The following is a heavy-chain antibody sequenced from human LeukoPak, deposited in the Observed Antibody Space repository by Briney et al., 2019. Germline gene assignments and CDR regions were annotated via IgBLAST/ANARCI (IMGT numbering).Heavy chain of an antibody. V-gene: IGHV3-30*04. CDR3: ARDGSIAVKNWFDP. CDR2: ISYDGSNK. Sequence: PGGSLRLSCAASGFTFSSYAMHWVRQAPGKVLEWVAVISYDGSNKYYADSVKGRFTISRDNSKNTLYLQMNSLRAEDTAVYYCARDGSIAVKNWFDPWGQGTLVTVSS. CDR1: GFTFSSYA. J-gene: IGHJ5*02. D-gene: IGHD6-19*01.